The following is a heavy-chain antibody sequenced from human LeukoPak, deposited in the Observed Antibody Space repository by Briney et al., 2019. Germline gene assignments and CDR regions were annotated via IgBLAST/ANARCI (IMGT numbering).Heavy chain of an antibody. D-gene: IGHD1-26*01. CDR1: GFTFSSYA. V-gene: IGHV3-30-3*01. CDR2: ISYDGSNK. Sequence: GWSLRLPCAASGFTFSSYAMHWVRQAPGKGLERVAVISYDGSNKYYADSVKGRFTISRDNSKNTLYLQMNSLRAEDTAVYYCARDPGTEGGSYAYYFDYWGQGTLVTVSS. J-gene: IGHJ4*02. CDR3: ARDPGTEGGSYAYYFDY.